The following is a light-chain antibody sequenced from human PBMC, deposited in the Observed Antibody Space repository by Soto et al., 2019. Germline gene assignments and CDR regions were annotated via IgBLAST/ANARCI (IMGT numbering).Light chain of an antibody. CDR2: EVT. CDR3: ASYAGSRTYV. V-gene: IGLV2-23*02. Sequence: QSVVTQPASVSGSPGQSVTISCSGSDIGNYNLVSWYQHLPGRPPKLLIFEVTMRPSGISDRFSGSKSASTASLTISGLQAEDEGDYYCASYAGSRTYVFGSGTKLTVL. J-gene: IGLJ1*01. CDR1: SDIGNYNL.